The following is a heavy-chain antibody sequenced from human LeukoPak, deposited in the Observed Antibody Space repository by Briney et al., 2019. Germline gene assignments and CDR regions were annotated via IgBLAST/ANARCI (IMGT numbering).Heavy chain of an antibody. CDR1: GGSISSYY. D-gene: IGHD6-13*01. J-gene: IGHJ4*02. V-gene: IGHV4-59*08. CDR3: ARHRRYSSSWSDY. CDR2: IYYSGGT. Sequence: KPSETLSLTCTVSGGSISSYYWSWIRQPPGKGLEWIGYIYYSGGTNYNPSLKSRVTTSVDTSKNQFSLKLSSVTAADTAVYYCARHRRYSSSWSDYWGQGTLVTVSS.